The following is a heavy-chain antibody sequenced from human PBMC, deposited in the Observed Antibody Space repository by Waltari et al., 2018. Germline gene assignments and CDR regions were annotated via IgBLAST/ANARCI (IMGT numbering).Heavy chain of an antibody. J-gene: IGHJ4*02. CDR2: ISYDGSNK. D-gene: IGHD4-17*01. CDR1: GFTFSSYG. Sequence: QVQLVESGGGVVQPGRSLRLSCAASGFTFSSYGMHWVRQAPGKGLELVAVISYDGSNKYYADSVKGRFTISRDNSKNTLYLQMNSLRAEDTAVYYCAKDGNGDFDYWGQGTLVTVSS. V-gene: IGHV3-30*18. CDR3: AKDGNGDFDY.